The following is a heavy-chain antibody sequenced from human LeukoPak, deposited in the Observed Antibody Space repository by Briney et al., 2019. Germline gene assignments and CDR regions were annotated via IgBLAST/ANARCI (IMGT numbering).Heavy chain of an antibody. CDR2: ISTSSSYI. J-gene: IGHJ6*03. CDR3: AKSPGFSSGGRFYYYYYMDV. V-gene: IGHV3-21*01. Sequence: GGSLRLSCAASGFTFSSYNMNWVRQAPGKGLEWVSSISTSSSYIYYADSVKGRFTISRDNARNSLFLQMNSLRAEDTAVYYCAKSPGFSSGGRFYYYYYMDVWGKGTTVTISS. D-gene: IGHD2-15*01. CDR1: GFTFSSYN.